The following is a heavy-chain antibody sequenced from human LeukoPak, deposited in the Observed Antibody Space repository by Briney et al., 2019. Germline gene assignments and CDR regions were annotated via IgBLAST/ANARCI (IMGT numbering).Heavy chain of an antibody. CDR1: GFTFSSYE. CDR3: ARGEGLRYFDWLPRSYYFDY. V-gene: IGHV3-48*03. Sequence: GGSLRLSCAASGFTFSSYEMNWVRQAPGKGLEGVSYISSSGSTIYYADSVKGRFTISRDNAKNSLYLQMNSLRAEDTAVYYCARGEGLRYFDWLPRSYYFDYWGQGTLVTVSS. D-gene: IGHD3-9*01. CDR2: ISSSGSTI. J-gene: IGHJ4*02.